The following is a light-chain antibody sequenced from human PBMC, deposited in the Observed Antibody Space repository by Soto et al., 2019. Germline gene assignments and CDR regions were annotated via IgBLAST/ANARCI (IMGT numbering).Light chain of an antibody. CDR3: LQDYDYTRT. Sequence: AIQMTPSPSSLSASVWDRVTITVLASQGIRNELSWFQQRPGNAPTLLISAASRLQSGVPSRLRGRGYGTDLTITVSSMKNEDFETYYCLQDYDYTRTFGHGTKVDI. V-gene: IGKV1-6*01. J-gene: IGKJ1*01. CDR2: AAS. CDR1: QGIRNE.